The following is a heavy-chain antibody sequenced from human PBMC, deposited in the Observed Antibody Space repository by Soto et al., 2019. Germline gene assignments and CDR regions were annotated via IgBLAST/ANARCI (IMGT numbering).Heavy chain of an antibody. CDR1: GFTFSSYG. Sequence: LRLSCAASGFTFSSYGMHWVRQAPGKGLEWVAVISYDGSNKYYADSVKGRFTISRDNSKNTLYLQMNSLRAEDTAVYYCAKELFRRGIAARPRGFDYWGQGTLVTVSS. D-gene: IGHD6-6*01. CDR3: AKELFRRGIAARPRGFDY. J-gene: IGHJ4*02. V-gene: IGHV3-30*18. CDR2: ISYDGSNK.